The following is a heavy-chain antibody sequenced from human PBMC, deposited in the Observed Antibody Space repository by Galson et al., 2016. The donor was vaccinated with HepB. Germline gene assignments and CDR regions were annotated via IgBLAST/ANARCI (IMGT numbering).Heavy chain of an antibody. V-gene: IGHV4-59*01. CDR2: IYKTGST. J-gene: IGHJ4*02. CDR3: ARGVTGTPYFDF. D-gene: IGHD2-21*02. Sequence: TLSLTCNVSGGSISSYFWSWIRQTPGKELEWIGYIYKTGSTNYSPSLKSRVTVSVDTSKNQFSLKLRSVTAADTAVYYCARGVTGTPYFDFWGQGALVTVSS. CDR1: GGSISSYF.